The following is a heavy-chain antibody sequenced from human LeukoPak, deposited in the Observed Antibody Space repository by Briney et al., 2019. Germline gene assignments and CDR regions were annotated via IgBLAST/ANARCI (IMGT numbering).Heavy chain of an antibody. V-gene: IGHV4-61*02. D-gene: IGHD6-13*01. J-gene: IGHJ5*02. CDR3: ARAQAAEPALGWFDP. CDR2: IYTSGST. CDR1: GGSISSGSYY. Sequence: SQTLSLTCTVSGGSISSGSYYWSWIRQPAGKGLEWIGRIYTSGSTNYNPSLKSRVTISVDTSKNQFSLKLSSVTAADTGVYYCARAQAAEPALGWFDPWGQGTLVTVSS.